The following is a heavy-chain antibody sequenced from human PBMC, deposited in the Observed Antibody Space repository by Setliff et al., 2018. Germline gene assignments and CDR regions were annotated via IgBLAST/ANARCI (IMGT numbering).Heavy chain of an antibody. Sequence: KPSETLSLTCTVSGVSVASHYWSWIRQAPGTGLEWIAYVHDNGETNQNPSLKSRVTISVDTSKNQFSLKMTSVTAADTAVYYCRVWVDMIEVDSWAQGTLVTVSS. CDR1: GVSVASHY. CDR3: RVWVDMIEVDS. CDR2: VHDNGET. V-gene: IGHV4-59*02. D-gene: IGHD3-22*01. J-gene: IGHJ4*02.